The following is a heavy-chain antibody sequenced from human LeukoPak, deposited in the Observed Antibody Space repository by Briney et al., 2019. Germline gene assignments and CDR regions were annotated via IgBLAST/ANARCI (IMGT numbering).Heavy chain of an antibody. CDR3: ARASYSYDINGWVPFDY. V-gene: IGHV4-4*02. J-gene: IGHJ4*02. CDR2: IYHSGST. D-gene: IGHD3-22*01. Sequence: SGTLSLTCAVSGGSISSSNWWSWIRPPPGKGLEWIGEIYHSGSTNYNPSLKSRVTISGDTSKNQFSLRLSSVTAADTAVYYCARASYSYDINGWVPFDYWGQGTLVTVSS. CDR1: GGSISSSNW.